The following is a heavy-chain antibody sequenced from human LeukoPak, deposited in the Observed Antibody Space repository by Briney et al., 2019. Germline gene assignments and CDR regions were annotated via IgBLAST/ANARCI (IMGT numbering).Heavy chain of an antibody. CDR3: ARLPVKGELLYYFDY. Sequence: PSETLSLTCTVSGYSISSGYYWGWIRQPPGKGLEWIGSIYHSGSTYYNPSLKSRVTISVDTSKNQFSLKLNSVTAADTAVYYCARLPVKGELLYYFDYWGQGTLVTVSS. J-gene: IGHJ4*02. CDR2: IYHSGST. CDR1: GYSISSGYY. D-gene: IGHD1-26*01. V-gene: IGHV4-38-2*02.